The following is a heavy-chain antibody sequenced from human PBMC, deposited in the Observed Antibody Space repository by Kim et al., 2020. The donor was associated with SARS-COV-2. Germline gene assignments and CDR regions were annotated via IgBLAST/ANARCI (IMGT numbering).Heavy chain of an antibody. J-gene: IGHJ3*02. V-gene: IGHV4-61*01. CDR2: IYYSGST. CDR1: GGSVSSGSYY. Sequence: SETLSLTCTVSGGSVSSGSYYWSWIRQPPGKGLEWIGYIYYSGSTNYNPSLKSRVTISVDTSKNQFSLKLSSVTAADTAVYYCARVRLFWSGADDAFDIWGQGTMVTVSS. D-gene: IGHD3-3*01. CDR3: ARVRLFWSGADDAFDI.